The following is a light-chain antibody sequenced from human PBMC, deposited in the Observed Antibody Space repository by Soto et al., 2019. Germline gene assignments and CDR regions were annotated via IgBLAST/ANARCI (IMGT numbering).Light chain of an antibody. J-gene: IGKJ1*01. Sequence: EIVMTQSPATLSVSPGERATLSCRASQSVSSNLAWYQQKPGQAPRLLLYGASTRATGIPARFSGSGSGTEFTLTISSLQSEEFAVYYCQQYNNWPPTWTFGQGTKVEIK. V-gene: IGKV3-15*01. CDR1: QSVSSN. CDR3: QQYNNWPPTWT. CDR2: GAS.